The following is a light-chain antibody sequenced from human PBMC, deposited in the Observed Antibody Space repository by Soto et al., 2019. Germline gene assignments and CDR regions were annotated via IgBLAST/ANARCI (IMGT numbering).Light chain of an antibody. Sequence: QSALTQPASVSGSPGQSITISCTGXSSDVGGYNYVSWYQQHPGKAPKLMIYEVSNRPSGVSNRFSGSKSGNTASLTISGRQGEDEANYYCSSYTSSSTVVFGGGTKLTVL. CDR3: SSYTSSSTVV. J-gene: IGLJ2*01. CDR1: SSDVGGYNY. V-gene: IGLV2-14*01. CDR2: EVS.